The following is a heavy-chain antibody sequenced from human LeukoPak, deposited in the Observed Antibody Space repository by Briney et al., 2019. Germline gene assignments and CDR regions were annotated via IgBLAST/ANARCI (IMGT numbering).Heavy chain of an antibody. J-gene: IGHJ4*02. CDR1: GSTFTSYW. D-gene: IGHD3-22*01. CDR3: ARLPHYYDSSGYYVDY. V-gene: IGHV5-51*01. CDR2: IYPGDSDT. Sequence: GESLQISCQGSGSTFTSYWIGWVRQVPGKGLEWMGIIYPGDSDTRYSPSFQGQVTISADKSISTAYLQWSSLKASDTAMYYCARLPHYYDSSGYYVDYWGQGTLVTVSS.